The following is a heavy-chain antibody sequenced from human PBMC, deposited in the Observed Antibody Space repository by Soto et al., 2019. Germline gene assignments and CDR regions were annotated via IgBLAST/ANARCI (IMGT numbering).Heavy chain of an antibody. V-gene: IGHV2-5*01. J-gene: IGHJ4*02. CDR3: AHSSSSSWYPPHLDY. CDR2: IYCNDDK. D-gene: IGHD6-13*01. Sequence: SGPTLVNPTQTLTLTCTFSGFSLSTSGVGVGWIRQPPGKALEWLALIYCNDDKRYSPSMKSRLTITKDTSKNQVVLTMTNMDPVDTATYYCAHSSSSSWYPPHLDYWGQGTMVTVSS. CDR1: GFSLSTSGVG.